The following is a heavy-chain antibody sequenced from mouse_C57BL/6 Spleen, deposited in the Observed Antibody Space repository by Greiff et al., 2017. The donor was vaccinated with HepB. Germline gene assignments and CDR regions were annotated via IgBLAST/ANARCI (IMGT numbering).Heavy chain of an antibody. V-gene: IGHV1-55*01. CDR2: IYPGSGST. J-gene: IGHJ2*01. CDR3: ARSDSYEPYFDY. D-gene: IGHD1-1*02. Sequence: VQLQQPGAELVKPGASVKMSCKASGYTFTSYWITWVKQRPGQGLEWIGDIYPGSGSTNSNEKFKSKATLTVDTSSSTAYMQLSSLTSEDSAVYYCARSDSYEPYFDYWGQGTTLTVSS. CDR1: GYTFTSYW.